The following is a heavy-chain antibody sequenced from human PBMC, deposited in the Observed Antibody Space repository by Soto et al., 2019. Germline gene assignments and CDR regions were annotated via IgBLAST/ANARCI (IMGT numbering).Heavy chain of an antibody. CDR2: IRTTGST. J-gene: IGHJ6*02. CDR3: ARNSMMDV. CDR1: GFAVSNHY. Sequence: EVQLVETGGALIQPGGSLRLSCAASGFAVSNHYMNWVRQAPGKGLEWVSIIRTTGSTYYADSVEGRFTISRDNSKNTVSLEMNSLRVEDTAVYYCARNSMMDVWGQGTTVIVSS. V-gene: IGHV3-53*02.